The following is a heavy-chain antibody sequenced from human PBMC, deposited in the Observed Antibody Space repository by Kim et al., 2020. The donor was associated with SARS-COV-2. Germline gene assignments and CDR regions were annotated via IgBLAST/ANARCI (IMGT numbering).Heavy chain of an antibody. CDR1: GGTFSSYA. D-gene: IGHD2-2*01. CDR2: IIPIFGTA. J-gene: IGHJ6*02. Sequence: SVKVSCKASGGTFSSYAISWVRQAPGQGLEWMGGIIPIFGTANYAQKFQGRVTITADESTSTAYMELSSLRSEDTAVYYCASIGYCSSTSSCGMDVWGQGTTVTVSS. CDR3: ASIGYCSSTSSCGMDV. V-gene: IGHV1-69*13.